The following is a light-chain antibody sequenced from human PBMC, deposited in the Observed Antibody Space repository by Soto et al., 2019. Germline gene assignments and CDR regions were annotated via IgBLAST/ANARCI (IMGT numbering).Light chain of an antibody. Sequence: DIQMTQSPSSLSASVGDRVTITCQASQDINKYLNWYQQKPGKAPKLLIFDPSSVETGVPSRFSGSGSGTHFTFTISSLEPEDIAAYHCQQYEDLPLTFGGGTRVELK. CDR1: QDINKY. V-gene: IGKV1-33*01. CDR2: DPS. J-gene: IGKJ4*01. CDR3: QQYEDLPLT.